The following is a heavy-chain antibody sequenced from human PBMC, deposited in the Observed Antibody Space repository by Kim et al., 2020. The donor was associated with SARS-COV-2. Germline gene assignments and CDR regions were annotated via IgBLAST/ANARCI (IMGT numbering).Heavy chain of an antibody. Sequence: GRFTITRDNSKNTLYLQMNFLRAEDTAVYYCAKDLGYSSSLSSYYCGMDVWGQGTTVTVSS. D-gene: IGHD6-13*01. CDR3: AKDLGYSSSLSSYYCGMDV. V-gene: IGHV3-30*02. J-gene: IGHJ6*02.